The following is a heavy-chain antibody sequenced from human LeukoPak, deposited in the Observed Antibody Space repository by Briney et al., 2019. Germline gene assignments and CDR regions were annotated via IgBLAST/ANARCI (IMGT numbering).Heavy chain of an antibody. V-gene: IGHV4-38-2*01. Sequence: SETLSLTCAVSGYSISSGYYWGWIRQPPGQGLEWIGSIYLSGSTYYNPSLKSRVTISVDTSKNQFSLKLSSVTAADTAVYYCARRAAARLLDYWGQGTLVTVSS. CDR2: IYLSGST. D-gene: IGHD6-6*01. J-gene: IGHJ4*02. CDR1: GYSISSGYY. CDR3: ARRAAARLLDY.